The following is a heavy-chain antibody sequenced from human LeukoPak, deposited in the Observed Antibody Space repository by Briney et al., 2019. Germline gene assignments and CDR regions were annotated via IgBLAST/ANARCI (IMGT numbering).Heavy chain of an antibody. V-gene: IGHV1-2*02. J-gene: IGHJ3*01. D-gene: IGHD3-10*01. CDR1: GYTFTSYG. Sequence: AASVKVSCKASGYTFTSYGISWVRQAPGQGLEWMGWINPNSGGTVYAQKFKGRVTMTRDTSISTAYMELSGLRPDDTAIYYCVSYYHGSGSYYNDAFDVWGQGTMVTVSS. CDR2: INPNSGGT. CDR3: VSYYHGSGSYYNDAFDV.